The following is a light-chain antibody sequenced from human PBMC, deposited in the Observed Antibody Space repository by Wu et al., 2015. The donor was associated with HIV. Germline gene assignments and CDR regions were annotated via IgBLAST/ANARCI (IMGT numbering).Light chain of an antibody. CDR1: QSVGSTY. V-gene: IGKV3-20*01. CDR3: QQYYKWPPLT. Sequence: EIVLTQSPGTLSLSPGERATLSCRASQSVGSTYLAWYQQKPGQAPRLLIYGASIRATGIPDRFGGSGSGTDFTLTISSPQSEDFAAYYCQQYYKWPPLTFGGGTRVEI. J-gene: IGKJ4*01. CDR2: GAS.